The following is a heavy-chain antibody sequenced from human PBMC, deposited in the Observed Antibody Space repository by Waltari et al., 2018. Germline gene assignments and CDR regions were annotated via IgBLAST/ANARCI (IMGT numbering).Heavy chain of an antibody. CDR1: GYSISSGYY. V-gene: IGHV4-38-2*02. J-gene: IGHJ6*03. Sequence: QVQLQESGPGLVKPSETLSLTCTVSGYSISSGYYWGWIRQPPGKGLEWTGSIYHSGSTYYNPSLKSRVTISVDTSKNQFSLKLSSVTAADTAVYYCARDERESGCSSTSCATPVYYYYMDVWGKGTTVTVSS. CDR2: IYHSGST. CDR3: ARDERESGCSSTSCATPVYYYYMDV. D-gene: IGHD2-2*01.